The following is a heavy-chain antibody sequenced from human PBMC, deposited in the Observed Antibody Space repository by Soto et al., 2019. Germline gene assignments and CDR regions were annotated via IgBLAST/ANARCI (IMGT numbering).Heavy chain of an antibody. CDR2: ILHDETG. Sequence: DVNLVQSGGGSAQPGGSLRLSCATSGFTFSTYAMTWVRQVPGRGLQWVSTILHDETGFYTISVKGRFTIPRDNYRGIVYLQMNDLWVEDAAIYYCAKDRLPTSGQRFYFDSWGQGSLVTVSS. CDR3: AKDRLPTSGQRFYFDS. V-gene: IGHV3-23*04. CDR1: GFTFSTYA. J-gene: IGHJ4*02. D-gene: IGHD2-15*01.